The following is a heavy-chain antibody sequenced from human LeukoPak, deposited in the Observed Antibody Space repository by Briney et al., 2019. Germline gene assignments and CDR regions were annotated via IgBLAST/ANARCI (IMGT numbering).Heavy chain of an antibody. J-gene: IGHJ4*02. CDR1: GFTFSSYW. Sequence: GGSLRLSCAASGFTFSSYWMHWVRQAPGKGLVWVSRINSDGISTSYADSVKGRFTISRDNAKNTLYLQMNSLRAEDTAVYFCARRAGLSGGFDYWGQGTLVTVSS. V-gene: IGHV3-74*01. CDR3: ARRAGLSGGFDY. D-gene: IGHD2/OR15-2a*01. CDR2: INSDGIST.